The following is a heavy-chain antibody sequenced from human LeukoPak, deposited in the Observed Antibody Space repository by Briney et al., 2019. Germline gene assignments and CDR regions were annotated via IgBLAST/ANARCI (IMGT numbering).Heavy chain of an antibody. J-gene: IGHJ4*02. CDR3: ARGPPRGADWYAPNFDY. Sequence: ASVKVSCKTSGYTFTGYYMHWVRQAPGQGLEWMGWINPNSGGTNYAQKFQGRVTMTRDTSISTDYMELSRLRSDDMAVYYCARGPPRGADWYAPNFDYWGQGTLVTVSS. V-gene: IGHV1-2*02. D-gene: IGHD3-9*01. CDR2: INPNSGGT. CDR1: GYTFTGYY.